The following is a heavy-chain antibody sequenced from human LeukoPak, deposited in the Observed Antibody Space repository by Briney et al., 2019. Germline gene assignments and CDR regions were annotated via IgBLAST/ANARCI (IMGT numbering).Heavy chain of an antibody. CDR3: ARHAAGRAAAGIGDYYMDV. CDR1: GYSISSGYY. CDR2: IYTSGST. V-gene: IGHV4-38-2*02. D-gene: IGHD6-13*01. J-gene: IGHJ6*03. Sequence: SETLSLTCTVSGYSISSGYYWGWIRQSPGKGLEWIGRIYTSGSTNYNPSLKSRVTMSVDTSKNQFSLKLSSVTAADTAVYYCARHAAGRAAAGIGDYYMDVWGKGTTVTISS.